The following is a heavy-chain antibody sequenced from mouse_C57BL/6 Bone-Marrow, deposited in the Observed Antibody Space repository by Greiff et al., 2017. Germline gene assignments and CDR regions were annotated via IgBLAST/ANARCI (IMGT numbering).Heavy chain of an antibody. Sequence: EVKLQESGAELVKPGASVKLSCTASGFNIKDYYMHWVKQRTEQGLEWIGRIDPEDGGTKYDPKFQGKATLTADTSSNTAYLQLSSLTSEDTAVYYCARGITTVVSDWGQGTTLTVSS. CDR3: ARGITTVVSD. J-gene: IGHJ2*01. D-gene: IGHD1-1*01. CDR2: IDPEDGGT. CDR1: GFNIKDYY. V-gene: IGHV14-2*01.